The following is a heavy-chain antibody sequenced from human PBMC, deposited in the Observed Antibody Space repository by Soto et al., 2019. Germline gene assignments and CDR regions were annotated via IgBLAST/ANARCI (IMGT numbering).Heavy chain of an antibody. CDR3: ARGTQYYFDASGFPTGHHFEFDR. V-gene: IGHV4-30-2*01. CDR1: GDSISSGGSS. CDR2: IYESGKS. D-gene: IGHD3-22*01. J-gene: IGHJ3*01. Sequence: SETLSLTCGVSGDSISSGGSSWNWIRQPPGRGMEWIGYIYESGKSYYNPSLRSRATISVDRSNNQFSLKVTSVTAADTAVYYCARGTQYYFDASGFPTGHHFEFDRWGPGTMVTLSS.